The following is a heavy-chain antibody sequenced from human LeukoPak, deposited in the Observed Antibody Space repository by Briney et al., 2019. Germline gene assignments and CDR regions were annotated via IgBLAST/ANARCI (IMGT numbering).Heavy chain of an antibody. CDR2: ISSSSSYI. D-gene: IGHD3-10*01. Sequence: GGSLRLSCAASGFTFSSYSMNWVRQAPGKGLEWASSISSSSSYIYYADSVKGRFTISRDNAKNSLYLQMNSLRAEDTAVYYCARGDGDTNAFDIWGQGTMVTVSS. CDR3: ARGDGDTNAFDI. J-gene: IGHJ3*02. V-gene: IGHV3-21*01. CDR1: GFTFSSYS.